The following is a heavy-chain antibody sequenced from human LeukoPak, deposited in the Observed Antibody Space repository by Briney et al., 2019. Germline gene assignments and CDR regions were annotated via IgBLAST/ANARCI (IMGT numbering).Heavy chain of an antibody. V-gene: IGHV4-34*01. Sequence: PSETLSLTCAVYGGSFSGYYWSWIRQPPGKGLEWIGEINHSGSTNYNPSLKSRVTISVDTSKNQFSLKLSSVTAADTAVYYCARVPSDHGDFSTDIWGQGTMVTVSS. CDR1: GGSFSGYY. CDR2: INHSGST. CDR3: ARVPSDHGDFSTDI. D-gene: IGHD4-17*01. J-gene: IGHJ3*02.